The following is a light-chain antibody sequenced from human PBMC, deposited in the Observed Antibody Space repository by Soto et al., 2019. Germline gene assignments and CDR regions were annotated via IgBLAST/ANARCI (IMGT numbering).Light chain of an antibody. CDR3: QQRSNWPPS. V-gene: IGKV3-11*01. CDR1: QSVSNN. CDR2: DAS. J-gene: IGKJ5*01. Sequence: ELVMTQSPGTLSVSPGERATLSCRASQSVSNNLAWYQQKPGQAPRLLIYDASNRATGIPARFSGSGSGTDFTLTISSLEPEDFAVYSCQQRSNWPPSCGQGTRREIK.